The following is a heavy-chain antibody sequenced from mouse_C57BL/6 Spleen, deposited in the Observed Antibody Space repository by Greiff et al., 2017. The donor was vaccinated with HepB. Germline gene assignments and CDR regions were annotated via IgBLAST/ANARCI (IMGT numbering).Heavy chain of an antibody. Sequence: QVQLQQPGAELVMPGASVKLSCKASGYTFTSYWMHWVKQRPGQGLVWIGEIDPSDSYTNYNQKFKGKSTLTVDKSSSTAYMQLSSLTSEDSAVYYCARAYYCSSYGYFDVWGTGTTVTVSS. CDR1: GYTFTSYW. CDR2: IDPSDSYT. CDR3: ARAYYCSSYGYFDV. D-gene: IGHD1-1*01. V-gene: IGHV1-69*01. J-gene: IGHJ1*03.